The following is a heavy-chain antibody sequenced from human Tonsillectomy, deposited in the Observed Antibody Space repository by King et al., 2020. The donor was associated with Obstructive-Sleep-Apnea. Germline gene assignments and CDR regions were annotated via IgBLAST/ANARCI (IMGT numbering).Heavy chain of an antibody. CDR1: GFTFSSYG. Sequence: VQLVESGGGVVQPGRSLRLSCAASGFTFSSYGMHWVRQAPGKGLEGVAVILYDGSNKYYADSVKGRFTLSRDNSRNTLYLQMNSLRAEDTAVYYCAKDSTVRAYYFEYWGQGTLVTVSS. D-gene: IGHD3-10*01. V-gene: IGHV3-30*18. CDR2: ILYDGSNK. J-gene: IGHJ4*02. CDR3: AKDSTVRAYYFEY.